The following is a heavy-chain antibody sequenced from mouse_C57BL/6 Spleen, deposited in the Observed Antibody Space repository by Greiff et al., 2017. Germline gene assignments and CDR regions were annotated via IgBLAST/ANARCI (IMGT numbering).Heavy chain of an antibody. CDR1: GYTFTSYW. J-gene: IGHJ4*01. CDR3: ARWYYGGSYDYAMDY. D-gene: IGHD1-1*01. CDR2: IDPNSGGT. Sequence: QVQLQQSGAELVKPGASVNLSCKASGYTFTSYWMHWVKQRPGRGLEWIGRIDPNSGGTNYNEKFKSKATLTVDKPSSTAYMQLSSLTSEDSAVYYCARWYYGGSYDYAMDYWGQGTSVTVSS. V-gene: IGHV1-72*01.